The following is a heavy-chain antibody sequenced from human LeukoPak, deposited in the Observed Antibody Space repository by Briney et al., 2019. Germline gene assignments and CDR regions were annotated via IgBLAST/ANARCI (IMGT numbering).Heavy chain of an antibody. Sequence: PGRSLRLSCAASGFTFSDYGMHWVRQAPGKGLEWVTVIWYAGSNKYYADSVKGRFTISRDNSKNTLYLQMNSLRAEDTAVYYCARDYMVYASYYYGMDVWGQGTTVTVSS. D-gene: IGHD2-8*01. V-gene: IGHV3-33*01. CDR3: ARDYMVYASYYYGMDV. J-gene: IGHJ6*02. CDR1: GFTFSDYG. CDR2: IWYAGSNK.